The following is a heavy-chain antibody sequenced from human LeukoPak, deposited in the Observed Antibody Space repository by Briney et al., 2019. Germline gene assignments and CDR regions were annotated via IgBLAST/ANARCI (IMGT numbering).Heavy chain of an antibody. J-gene: IGHJ6*03. D-gene: IGHD6-6*01. CDR1: GYTFTGYY. CDR2: INPNSGGT. Sequence: ASVKVSCKASGYTFTGYYMHWVRQAPGQGLEWMGWINPNSGGTNYAQKFQGRVTMTRDTSISTAYMELSRLRSDDTAVYYCARTGRNIAARPIYYYCYMDVWGKGTTVTVSS. V-gene: IGHV1-2*02. CDR3: ARTGRNIAARPIYYYCYMDV.